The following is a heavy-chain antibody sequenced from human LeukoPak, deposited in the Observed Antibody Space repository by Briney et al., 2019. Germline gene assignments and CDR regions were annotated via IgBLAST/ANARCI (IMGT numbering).Heavy chain of an antibody. CDR2: INPNSGGT. D-gene: IGHD3-10*01. V-gene: IGHV1-2*02. CDR3: ARGRITMVRGVIITCWFDP. J-gene: IGHJ5*02. Sequence: ASVKVSCKSSGYTFTGCYMHWVRQAPGQGLEWMGWINPNSGGTNYAQKFQGRVTMTRGTSISTAYMELSRLRSDDTAVYYCARGRITMVRGVIITCWFDPWGQGTLVTVSS. CDR1: GYTFTGCY.